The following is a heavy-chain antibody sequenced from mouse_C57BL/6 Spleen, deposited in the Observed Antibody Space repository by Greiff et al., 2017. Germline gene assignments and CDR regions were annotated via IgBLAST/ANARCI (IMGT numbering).Heavy chain of an antibody. CDR2: INPYNGDT. D-gene: IGHD2-4*01. Sequence: EVQLQQSGPELVKPGDSVKISCKASGYSFTGYFMNWVMQSHGKSLEWIGRINPYNGDTFYNEKFKGKATLTVDKSSSTAHMELRSLTSEDSAVYYCARGIYYEYDGGSAMDYWGQGTSVTVSS. V-gene: IGHV1-20*01. J-gene: IGHJ4*01. CDR3: ARGIYYEYDGGSAMDY. CDR1: GYSFTGYF.